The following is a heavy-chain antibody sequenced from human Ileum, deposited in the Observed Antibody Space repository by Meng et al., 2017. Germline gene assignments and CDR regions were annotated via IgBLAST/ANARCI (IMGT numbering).Heavy chain of an antibody. CDR2: INHSGST. V-gene: IGHV4-34*01. J-gene: IGHJ5*02. D-gene: IGHD3-10*01. CDR3: ARGRGLIWFGEWFDP. CDR1: LGSSSGYY. Sequence: LQHLWAVLVSPCVPSARPASCSLGSSSGYYWILLRHPPGKGLELIGEINHSGSTNYNPSLKSRVTISVDTSKNQFSLKLSSVTAADTAVYYCARGRGLIWFGEWFDPWGQGTLVTVSS.